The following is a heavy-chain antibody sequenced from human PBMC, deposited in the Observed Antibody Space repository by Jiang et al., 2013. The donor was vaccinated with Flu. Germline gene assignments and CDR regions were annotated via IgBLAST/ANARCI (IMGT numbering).Heavy chain of an antibody. V-gene: IGHV7-4-1*02. J-gene: IGHJ2*01. CDR3: ARGDYYGSGSYYNFRNYWYFDL. Sequence: GQGLEWMGWINTNTGNPTYAQGFTGRFVFSLDTSVSTAYLQISSLKAEDTAVYYCARGDYYGSGSYYNFRNYWYFDLWGRGTLVTVSS. D-gene: IGHD3-10*01. CDR2: INTNTGNP.